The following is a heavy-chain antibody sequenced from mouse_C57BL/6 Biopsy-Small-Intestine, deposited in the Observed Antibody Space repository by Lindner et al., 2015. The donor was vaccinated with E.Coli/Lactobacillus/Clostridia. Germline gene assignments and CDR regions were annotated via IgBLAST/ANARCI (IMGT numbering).Heavy chain of an antibody. D-gene: IGHD2-3*01. CDR3: TRRSLDGYFFDY. J-gene: IGHJ2*01. Sequence: VQLQESGGGLVKPGGSLKLSCAASGFTFSDYGMHWVRQAPEKGLEWIAYISGGSSTIYYADTLKGRVTISRDNAKNTLFLQMTSLRSEDTAIYYCTRRSLDGYFFDYWGQGTTLTVSS. CDR1: GFTFSDYG. CDR2: ISGGSSTI. V-gene: IGHV5-17*01.